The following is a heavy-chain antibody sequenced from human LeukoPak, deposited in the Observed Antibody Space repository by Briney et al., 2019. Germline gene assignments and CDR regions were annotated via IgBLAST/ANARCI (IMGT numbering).Heavy chain of an antibody. V-gene: IGHV3-74*01. CDR1: GFTFSSYW. D-gene: IGHD3-22*01. Sequence: GGSLRLSCAASGFTFSSYWMHWVRQAPGKGLAWVSRLNIDGSSTSYADSVKGRFTISRDNAKDTLYLRMNSLRVEDTAVYYCARTYYDTTGPPGYWGQGTLVTVSS. CDR3: ARTYYDTTGPPGY. CDR2: LNIDGSST. J-gene: IGHJ4*02.